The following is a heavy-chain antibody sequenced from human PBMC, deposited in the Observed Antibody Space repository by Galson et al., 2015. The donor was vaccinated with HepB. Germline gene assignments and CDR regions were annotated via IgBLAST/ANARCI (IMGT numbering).Heavy chain of an antibody. D-gene: IGHD3-10*01. CDR3: ARWGYTMVRGVIHPPGVWYFDY. CDR2: INPNSGGT. J-gene: IGHJ4*02. CDR1: GYTFTGYY. Sequence: SVKASCKASGYTFTGYYMHWVRQAPGQGLEWMGRINPNSGGTNYAQKFQGRVTMTRDTSISTAYMELSRLRSDDTAVYYCARWGYTMVRGVIHPPGVWYFDYWGQGTLVTVSS. V-gene: IGHV1-2*06.